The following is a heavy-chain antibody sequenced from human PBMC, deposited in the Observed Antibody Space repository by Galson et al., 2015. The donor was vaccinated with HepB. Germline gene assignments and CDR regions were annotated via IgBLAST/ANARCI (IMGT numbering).Heavy chain of an antibody. CDR3: ARRYCSGGSCYGYYYGMDV. CDR2: IYPGDSDT. Sequence: QSGAEVKKPGESLKISCKGSGYSFTSYWIGWVRQMPGKGLEWMGIIYPGDSDTRYSPSFQGQVTISADKSISTAYLQWSSLKASDTAMYYCARRYCSGGSCYGYYYGMDVWGQGTTVTVSS. D-gene: IGHD2-15*01. V-gene: IGHV5-51*01. J-gene: IGHJ6*02. CDR1: GYSFTSYW.